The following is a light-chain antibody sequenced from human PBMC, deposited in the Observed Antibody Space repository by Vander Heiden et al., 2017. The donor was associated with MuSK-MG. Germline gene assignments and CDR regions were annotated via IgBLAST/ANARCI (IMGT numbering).Light chain of an antibody. CDR1: QDIRND. CDR3: RQHDRYPWT. CDR2: AAS. V-gene: IGKV1-17*01. Sequence: DIQITQSPSSLSASVGDRVTITCRASQDIRNDLGWYQQKPGKAPKRLTYAASSLQSGVPSSFSGGGSGTDFTLTISSLQPEDFATYYCRQHDRYPWTFGQGTKVEIK. J-gene: IGKJ1*01.